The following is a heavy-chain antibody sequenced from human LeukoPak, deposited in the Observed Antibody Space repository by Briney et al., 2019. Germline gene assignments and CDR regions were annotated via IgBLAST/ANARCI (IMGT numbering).Heavy chain of an antibody. V-gene: IGHV4-59*08. CDR1: GGSISSYY. CDR2: IYCSGST. CDR3: AKCSGGSCYNAFDI. J-gene: IGHJ3*02. D-gene: IGHD2-15*01. Sequence: SETLSLTCTVSGGSISSYYWSWIRQPPGKGLEWIGYIYCSGSTNSNPSLKSRVTISVDTSKNQFSLKLTSVTAADTAVYYCAKCSGGSCYNAFDIWGQGTMVTVSS.